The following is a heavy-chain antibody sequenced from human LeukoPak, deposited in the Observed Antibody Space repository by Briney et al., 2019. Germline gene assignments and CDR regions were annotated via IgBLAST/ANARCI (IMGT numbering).Heavy chain of an antibody. Sequence: KAGGSLRLSCAASGFSFMNAWMMWVRQAPGKGLEWVGRIKSNADGWTPDYAAPARGRFTISRDDSKNTLYLQMNSLKTEDTAVYYCTTFYHEYSPYWGRGTLVTVSS. CDR1: GFSFMNAW. D-gene: IGHD2/OR15-2a*01. CDR2: IKSNADGWTP. J-gene: IGHJ4*02. V-gene: IGHV3-15*01. CDR3: TTFYHEYSPY.